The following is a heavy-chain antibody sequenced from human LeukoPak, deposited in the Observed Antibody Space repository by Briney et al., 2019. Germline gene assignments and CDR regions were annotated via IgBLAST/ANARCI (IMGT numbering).Heavy chain of an antibody. J-gene: IGHJ4*02. CDR1: GYTFNPYG. D-gene: IGHD3-22*01. CDR2: ISAYNANT. V-gene: IGHV1-18*01. Sequence: GASVKVSCKASGYTFNPYGITWVRQAPGQGLEWMGWISAYNANTNYAQKLQGRVTMTTDTSTSTAYMELRSLTSDDTAVYYCARDRTSYDSSAHNPLPDYWGQGTLVTVSS. CDR3: ARDRTSYDSSAHNPLPDY.